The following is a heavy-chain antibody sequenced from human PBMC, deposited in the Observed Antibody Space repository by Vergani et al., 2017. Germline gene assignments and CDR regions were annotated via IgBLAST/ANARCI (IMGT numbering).Heavy chain of an antibody. D-gene: IGHD5-18*01. Sequence: EVQLLESGGGLVQPGGSLRLSCEASGLSFTGYAMSWVRQAPGKGLEWVSSVSGSSATPYYADSVKGRFIISRDNSKNTLHLQMNSLRADDTAVYYCTKGSRGDTGYFLDYWVQGALATVSS. V-gene: IGHV3-23*01. CDR2: VSGSSATP. CDR1: GLSFTGYA. J-gene: IGHJ4*02. CDR3: TKGSRGDTGYFLDY.